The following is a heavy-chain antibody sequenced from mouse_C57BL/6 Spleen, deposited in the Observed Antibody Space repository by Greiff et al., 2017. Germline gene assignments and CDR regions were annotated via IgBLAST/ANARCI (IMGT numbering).Heavy chain of an antibody. J-gene: IGHJ4*01. CDR2: IDPSDSYT. V-gene: IGHV1-59*01. CDR1: GYTFTSYW. Sequence: QVHVKQPGAELVRPGTSVKLSCKASGYTFTSYWMHWVKQRPGQGLEWIGVIDPSDSYTNYNQKFKGKATLTVDTSSSTAYMQLSSLTSEDSAVYYCASKNYAMDYWGQGTSVTVSS. CDR3: ASKNYAMDY.